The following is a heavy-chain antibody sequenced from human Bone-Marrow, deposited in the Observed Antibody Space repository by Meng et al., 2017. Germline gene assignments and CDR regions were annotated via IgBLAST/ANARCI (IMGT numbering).Heavy chain of an antibody. V-gene: IGHV4-31*03. CDR1: GGSISSGGYY. J-gene: IGHJ6*02. CDR2: IYYSGST. Sequence: SETLSLTCTVSGGSISSGGYYWSWIRQHPGKGLEWIGYIYYSGSTYYNPSLKSRVTISVDTSKNQFSLKLSSVTAADTAVYYCARAGYSSSWYAPYGDYYYYGMDVWGQGTTVTGAS. CDR3: ARAGYSSSWYAPYGDYYYYGMDV. D-gene: IGHD6-13*01.